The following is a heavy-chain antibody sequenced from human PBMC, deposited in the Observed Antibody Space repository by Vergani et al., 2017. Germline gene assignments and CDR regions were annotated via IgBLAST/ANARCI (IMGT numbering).Heavy chain of an antibody. D-gene: IGHD6-25*01. J-gene: IGHJ6*03. Sequence: QVQLQESGPGLVKPSQTLSLTCAVSGGSISSGDHCWTWIRQRPGKGLEWIGYIFYSGTTYDNPSLRSRLTISVDTSQNQFSLKLRSVTAADTAVYYCARVDTQVPATSHFYYMDVWGKGTRV. CDR2: IFYSGTT. CDR1: GGSISSGDHC. CDR3: ARVDTQVPATSHFYYMDV. V-gene: IGHV4-31*11.